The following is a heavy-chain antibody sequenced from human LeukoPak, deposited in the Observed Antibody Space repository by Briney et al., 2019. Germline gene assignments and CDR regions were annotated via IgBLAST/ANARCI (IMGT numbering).Heavy chain of an antibody. V-gene: IGHV3-7*03. D-gene: IGHD5-24*01. CDR2: IKEDGTET. J-gene: IGHJ4*02. CDR3: AKEGRSLQTY. Sequence: GGSLSLSFEASGFMFSSNWLSWVRLAPGKGLEWVANIKEDGTETYYVDSVKGRFTISRDSAKNSLYLQMNSLRVEDTAVYYCAKEGRSLQTYWGQGTLVTVSS. CDR1: GFMFSSNW.